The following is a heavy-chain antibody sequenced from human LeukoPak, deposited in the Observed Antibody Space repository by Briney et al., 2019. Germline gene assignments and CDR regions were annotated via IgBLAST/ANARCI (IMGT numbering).Heavy chain of an antibody. CDR2: IYSGGST. CDR3: ASAREYCGSAECYEYFQH. D-gene: IGHD2-21*01. CDR1: GFTVGTKS. J-gene: IGHJ1*01. Sequence: GGSLRLSCAASGFTVGTKSISWVGQSPGTGLEWFSVIYSGGSTYYADSVNGRFTISRDNSRNTLFLQMNSLRAEDTALYYCASAREYCGSAECYEYFQHWGQGTLVTVSS. V-gene: IGHV3-53*01.